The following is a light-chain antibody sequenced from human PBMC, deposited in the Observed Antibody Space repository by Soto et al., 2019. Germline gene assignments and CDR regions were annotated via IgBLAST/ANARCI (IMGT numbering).Light chain of an antibody. CDR2: SNN. CDR3: AAWDDSLNVV. CDR1: RSNIGSKT. J-gene: IGLJ2*01. V-gene: IGLV1-44*01. Sequence: QAVLTQPPSASGTPGQRVTISCSGSRSNIGSKTVNWYQQLPGTAPKSLIYSNNQRPSGVPDRFSGSKSGTSASLAISGLQSEDEADYYCAAWDDSLNVVFGGGTQLTVL.